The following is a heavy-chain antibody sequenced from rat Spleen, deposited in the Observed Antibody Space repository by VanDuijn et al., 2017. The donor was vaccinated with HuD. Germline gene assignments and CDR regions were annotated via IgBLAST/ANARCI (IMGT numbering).Heavy chain of an antibody. D-gene: IGHD4-1*01. CDR3: ATSVRHTGY. CDR2: IFYDGSRA. Sequence: EVQLVESGGGLVQPGRSLILSCAASGFSFTDYNMAWVRQAPKKGLEWVATIFYDGSRAYYRDSVKGRFTISRDNAKSSLYLQMDSLRSEDTATYYCATSVRHTGYWGQGDMVTVSS. V-gene: IGHV5S10*01. CDR1: GFSFTDYN. J-gene: IGHJ2*01.